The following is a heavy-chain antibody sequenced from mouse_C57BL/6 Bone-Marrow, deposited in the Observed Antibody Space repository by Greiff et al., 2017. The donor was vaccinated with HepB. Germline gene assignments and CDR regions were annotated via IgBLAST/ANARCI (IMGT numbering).Heavy chain of an antibody. CDR1: GYTFTSYW. Sequence: QVQLQQSGAELVKPGASVKLSCKASGYTFTSYWMHWVKQRPGQGLEWIGMIHPNSGSTNYNEKFKSKATLTVDKSSSTAYMQLSSLTSEDSAVYYCARDGGNYGFAYWGQGTLVTVSA. V-gene: IGHV1-64*01. CDR3: ARDGGNYGFAY. CDR2: IHPNSGST. J-gene: IGHJ3*01. D-gene: IGHD2-1*01.